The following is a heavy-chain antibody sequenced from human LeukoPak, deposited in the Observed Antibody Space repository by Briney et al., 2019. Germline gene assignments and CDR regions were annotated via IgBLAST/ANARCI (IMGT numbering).Heavy chain of an antibody. Sequence: SETLSLTCTVSGGSTSSGSYYWSWIRQPAGKGLEWIGRIYTSGSTNYNPSLKSRVTISVDTSKNQFSLKLSSVTAADTAVYYCARASGYSSGWYWFDPWGQGTLVTVSS. CDR3: ARASGYSSGWYWFDP. V-gene: IGHV4-61*02. CDR1: GGSTSSGSYY. J-gene: IGHJ5*02. CDR2: IYTSGST. D-gene: IGHD6-19*01.